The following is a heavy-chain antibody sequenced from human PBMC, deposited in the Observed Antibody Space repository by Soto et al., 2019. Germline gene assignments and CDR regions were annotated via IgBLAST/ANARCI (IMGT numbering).Heavy chain of an antibody. CDR3: ARDAIVVVVADDAFDI. Sequence: ASVKVSCKASGYTFTSYGISWVRQAPGQGLEWMGWISAYNGNTNYAQKLQGRVTMTTDTSTSTAYMELRSLRSDDMAVYYCARDAIVVVVADDAFDIWGQGTMVTVSS. D-gene: IGHD2-15*01. CDR2: ISAYNGNT. CDR1: GYTFTSYG. J-gene: IGHJ3*02. V-gene: IGHV1-18*03.